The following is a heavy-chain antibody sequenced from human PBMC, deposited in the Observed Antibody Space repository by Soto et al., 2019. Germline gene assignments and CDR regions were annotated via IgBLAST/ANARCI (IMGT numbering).Heavy chain of an antibody. V-gene: IGHV4-61*01. J-gene: IGHJ4*02. Sequence: QVQLQESGPGLVKSSETLSLTCTVSGGSVSSGSYYWSWIRQPPGKGLEWIGYMHYSGRTNYNPSLNSRVTISVDTSKNQFSLKLSSVTAADTAVYYCARVMSMAVAGRVFPDRLDYWGQGTLVTVSS. CDR1: GGSVSSGSYY. D-gene: IGHD6-19*01. CDR3: ARVMSMAVAGRVFPDRLDY. CDR2: MHYSGRT.